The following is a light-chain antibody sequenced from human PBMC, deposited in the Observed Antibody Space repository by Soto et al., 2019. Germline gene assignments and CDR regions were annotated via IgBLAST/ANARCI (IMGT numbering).Light chain of an antibody. V-gene: IGLV2-14*01. Sequence: SVLTQPASVSGSPGQAITISCTGTSSDVGGYDYVSWYQQHPGKAPKFMIYEVTNRPSGVSHRCSGSKSGNTASLTISGLQAEDEADYYCSSYTTTSTDVFGTGTKGTVL. CDR2: EVT. CDR1: SSDVGGYDY. J-gene: IGLJ1*01. CDR3: SSYTTTSTDV.